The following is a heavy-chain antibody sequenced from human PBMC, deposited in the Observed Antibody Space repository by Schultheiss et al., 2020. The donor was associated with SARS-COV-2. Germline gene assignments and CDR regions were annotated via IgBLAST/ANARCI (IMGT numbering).Heavy chain of an antibody. CDR3: AKDFSGHYHPPLNYFDY. J-gene: IGHJ4*02. CDR2: ISGSGGST. Sequence: GGSLRLSCAASGLTVSNNYMTWVRQAPGKGLEWVSAISGSGGSTYYADSVKGRFTISRDNSKNTLYLQMNSLRADDTAVYYCAKDFSGHYHPPLNYFDYWGQGTLVTVSS. D-gene: IGHD5-12*01. V-gene: IGHV3-23*01. CDR1: GLTVSNNY.